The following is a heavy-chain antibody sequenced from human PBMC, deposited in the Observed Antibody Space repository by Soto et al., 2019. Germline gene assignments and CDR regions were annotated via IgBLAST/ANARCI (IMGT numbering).Heavy chain of an antibody. J-gene: IGHJ4*02. V-gene: IGHV3-30-3*01. CDR2: ISYDGSNK. D-gene: IGHD3-3*01. Sequence: QVQLVESGGGVVQPGRSLRLSCAASGFTFSSYAMHWVRQAPGKGLEWVAVISYDGSNKYYADSVKGRFTISRDNSKNTLYLQMNSPRAEDTAVYYCARGYDFWSGYSRKHFDYWGQGSLVTVSS. CDR1: GFTFSSYA. CDR3: ARGYDFWSGYSRKHFDY.